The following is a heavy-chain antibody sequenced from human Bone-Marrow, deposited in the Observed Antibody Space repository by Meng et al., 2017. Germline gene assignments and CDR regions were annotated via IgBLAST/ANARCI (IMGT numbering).Heavy chain of an antibody. CDR3: ARTYYDFWSGYYYFDY. Sequence: QVELREADLGRVKPSQTLSPPFTVPGGSISSRGYYWTWIRQHPRKGREWIGYIYYSGSTYYLPSLKSLVTISVDTSKNQFSLKLSSVTAADTAVYYCARTYYDFWSGYYYFDYWGQGTLVTVSS. J-gene: IGHJ4*02. V-gene: IGHV4-31*01. CDR2: IYYSGST. CDR1: GGSISSRGYY. D-gene: IGHD3-3*01.